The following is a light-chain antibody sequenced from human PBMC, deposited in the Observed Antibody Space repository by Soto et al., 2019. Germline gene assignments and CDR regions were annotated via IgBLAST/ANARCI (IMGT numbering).Light chain of an antibody. CDR3: SSHTSISTYV. Sequence: QSALTQPASVSGSPGQSITISCTGTSSDIGGYNFVSWYQQHPGKAPKLMIYDVSNRPSGVSNRFSGSKSGNTASLTISGLQAEDETDYYWSSHTSISTYVFGTGTKVTVL. CDR2: DVS. V-gene: IGLV2-14*01. J-gene: IGLJ1*01. CDR1: SSDIGGYNF.